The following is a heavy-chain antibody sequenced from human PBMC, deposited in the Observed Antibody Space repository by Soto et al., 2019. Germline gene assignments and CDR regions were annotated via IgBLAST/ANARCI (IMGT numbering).Heavy chain of an antibody. J-gene: IGHJ4*02. Sequence: SETLSLTCSVSGGSVSNKTYYWSWIRQPTGKRLEWIGYVYYSGTTNYNPSLQSRVTISVDLSKNQFSLRLSSVTTADTALYYCARTTAVPNTLRSRYFFDYWGQGTLVTSPQ. D-gene: IGHD4-17*01. CDR2: VYYSGTT. CDR1: GGSVSNKTYY. V-gene: IGHV4-61*01. CDR3: ARTTAVPNTLRSRYFFDY.